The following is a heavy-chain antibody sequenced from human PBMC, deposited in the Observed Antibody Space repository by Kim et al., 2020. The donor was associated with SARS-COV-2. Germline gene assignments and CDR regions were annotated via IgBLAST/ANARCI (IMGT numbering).Heavy chain of an antibody. D-gene: IGHD6-13*01. CDR1: GGSFSGYY. V-gene: IGHV4-34*01. CDR3: ARGTPFFIAAAGTYWFDP. Sequence: SETLSLTCAVYGGSFSGYYWSWIRQPPGKGLEWIGEINHSGSTNYNPSLKSRVTISVDTSKNQFSLKLSSVTAADTAVYYCARGTPFFIAAAGTYWFDP. J-gene: IGHJ5*02. CDR2: INHSGST.